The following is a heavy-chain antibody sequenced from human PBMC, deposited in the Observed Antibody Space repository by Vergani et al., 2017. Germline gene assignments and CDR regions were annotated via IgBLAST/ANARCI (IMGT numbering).Heavy chain of an antibody. CDR1: GFTFSNYA. CDR2: VSYSGGAT. V-gene: IGHV3-23*01. Sequence: QLLESGGGLIQPGGSLRLSCAASGFTFSNYAMSWVRQTPGRGLEWVSAVSYSGGATWYSAYGKGRLTISRDKFRQTVNLHMHFLMAEDTAIYYCARDKFFPKDVFDLWGQGTLVTVAS. CDR3: ARDKFFPKDVFDL. J-gene: IGHJ3*01.